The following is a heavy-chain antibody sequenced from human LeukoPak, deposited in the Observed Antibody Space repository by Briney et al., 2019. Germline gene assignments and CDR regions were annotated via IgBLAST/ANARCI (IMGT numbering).Heavy chain of an antibody. CDR2: IYSGGVT. Sequence: GGSLRLSCAASAFTVSSNYMSWVRQAPGKGLERVSVIYSGGVTYYADSVKGRFTISRDNSKNTLYLQMNSLRAEDTAVYYCARGAVQFYFDYWGQGTLVTVSS. CDR1: AFTVSSNY. CDR3: ARGAVQFYFDY. D-gene: IGHD6-19*01. V-gene: IGHV3-53*01. J-gene: IGHJ4*02.